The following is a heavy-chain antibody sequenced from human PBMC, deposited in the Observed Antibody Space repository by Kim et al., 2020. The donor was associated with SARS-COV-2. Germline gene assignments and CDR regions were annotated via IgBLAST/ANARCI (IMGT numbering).Heavy chain of an antibody. Sequence: GGSLRLSCAASGFTFSNAWLSWVRQAPGKGLEWVGHIKSKTDGGTTDYAAPVKGRFTISRDESKNTLYLQMNSLKTEDTAVYYCTTLRREWELLFGIGYYYYGMDVWGQGTTVTVSS. CDR2: IKSKTDGGTT. D-gene: IGHD1-26*01. V-gene: IGHV3-15*01. J-gene: IGHJ6*02. CDR3: TTLRREWELLFGIGYYYYGMDV. CDR1: GFTFSNAW.